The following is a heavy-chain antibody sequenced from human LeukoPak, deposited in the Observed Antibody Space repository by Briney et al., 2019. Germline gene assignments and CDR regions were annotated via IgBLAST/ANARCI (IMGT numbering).Heavy chain of an antibody. CDR2: INPNSGGT. D-gene: IGHD2-15*01. Sequence: ASVSVSYTPSEYTFTLYYIHWVRQAPGQGGEGRGWINPNSGGTKYAQWFQVSLTMPGDTSINTAYMELSRLRSYYTAVYYCARALRGNFSGGNCYFLLQHWGQGTLVTVSS. CDR1: EYTFTLYY. V-gene: IGHV1-2*02. CDR3: ARALRGNFSGGNCYFLLQH. J-gene: IGHJ1*01.